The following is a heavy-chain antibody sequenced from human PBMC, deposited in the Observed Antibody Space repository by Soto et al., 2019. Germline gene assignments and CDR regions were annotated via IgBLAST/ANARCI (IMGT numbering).Heavy chain of an antibody. CDR3: ARDYRERYYYYYMDV. D-gene: IGHD1-26*01. CDR1: GYTFTSYD. CDR2: MNPNSGNT. J-gene: IGHJ6*03. V-gene: IGHV1-8*01. Sequence: ASVKVSCKASGYTFTSYDINWVRQATGQGLEWMGWMNPNSGNTGYAQKFQGRVTMTRNTSISTAYMELSSLRSEDTAVYYCARDYRERYYYYYMDVWGKGTTVTVSS.